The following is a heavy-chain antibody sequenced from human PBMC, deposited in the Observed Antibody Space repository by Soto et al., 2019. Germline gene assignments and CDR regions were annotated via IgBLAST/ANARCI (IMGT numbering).Heavy chain of an antibody. CDR1: GGSISSGSYY. V-gene: IGHV4-39*01. D-gene: IGHD3-22*01. CDR3: ARGYYHDTSGPFSDAFDI. J-gene: IGHJ3*02. Sequence: PSETLSLTCTVSGGSISSGSYYWDWIRQPPGKGLEGIGNVYYSGSTNYNPSLESRVTISVDNVKKSLYLQMIRLRAEDTAMYYCARGYYHDTSGPFSDAFDIWGQGTMVTVSS. CDR2: VYYSGST.